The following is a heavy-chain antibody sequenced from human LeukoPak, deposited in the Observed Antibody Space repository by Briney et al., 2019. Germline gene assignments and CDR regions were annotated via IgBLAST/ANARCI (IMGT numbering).Heavy chain of an antibody. CDR3: AREVSGYDSRYYYGMDV. CDR1: GFTFSSYS. D-gene: IGHD5-12*01. Sequence: GGSLRLSCAASGFTFSSYSMNWVRQAPGKGLEWVSSISSSSSYIYYADSVKDRFTISRDNAKNSLYLQMNSLRAEDTAVYYCAREVSGYDSRYYYGMDVWGQGTTVTVSS. V-gene: IGHV3-21*01. J-gene: IGHJ6*02. CDR2: ISSSSSYI.